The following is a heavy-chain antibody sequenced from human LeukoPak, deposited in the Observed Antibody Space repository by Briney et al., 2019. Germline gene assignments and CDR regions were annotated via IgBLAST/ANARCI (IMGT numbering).Heavy chain of an antibody. CDR1: GGSISSTSYY. Sequence: KPSETLSLTCSVSGGSISSTSYYWGWIRQPPGKGLEWIGSINYSGRTYYNPSLKSRVTISVDTSKNQFSLKVRSVTAADTAVYYCARHPLAGVTEMLAWFDPWGQGTLVIVSS. CDR3: ARHPLAGVTEMLAWFDP. CDR2: INYSGRT. D-gene: IGHD2-21*02. J-gene: IGHJ5*02. V-gene: IGHV4-39*01.